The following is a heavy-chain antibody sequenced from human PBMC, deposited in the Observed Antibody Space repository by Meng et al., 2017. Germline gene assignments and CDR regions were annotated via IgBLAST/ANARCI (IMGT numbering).Heavy chain of an antibody. CDR2: INPHSGGT. D-gene: IGHD6-19*01. J-gene: IGHJ5*02. CDR3: ARRVAVAGNTSRVRWFDP. CDR1: GYTFTDYY. V-gene: IGHV1-2*02. Sequence: GRRVQSGAEVKKPGAPVKVSCKASGYTFTDYYLHWVRQAPGQGLEWMGWINPHSGGTYFAQNFQGRVTLTSDTSISTAYMELSRLRSDDTAMYYCARRVAVAGNTSRVRWFDPWGQGTLVTVSS.